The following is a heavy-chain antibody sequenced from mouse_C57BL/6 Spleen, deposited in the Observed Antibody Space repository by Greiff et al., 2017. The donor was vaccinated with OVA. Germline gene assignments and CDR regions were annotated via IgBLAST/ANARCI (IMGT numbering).Heavy chain of an antibody. CDR2: IYPGDGDT. CDR1: GYAFSSSW. D-gene: IGHD1-1*01. J-gene: IGHJ1*03. Sequence: VQLQQSGPELVKPGASVKISCKASGYAFSSSWMNWVKQRPGKGLEWIGRIYPGDGDTNYNGKFKGKATLTADKSSSTAYMQLSSLTSEDSAVYFCARYYGSSYWYIDVWGTGTTVTVSS. CDR3: ARYYGSSYWYIDV. V-gene: IGHV1-82*01.